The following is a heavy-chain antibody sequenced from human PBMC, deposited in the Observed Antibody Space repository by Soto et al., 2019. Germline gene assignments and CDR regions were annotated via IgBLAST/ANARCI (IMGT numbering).Heavy chain of an antibody. CDR3: TTVPNGDFHY. V-gene: IGHV3-15*01. J-gene: IGHJ4*02. Sequence: EVQLVESGGGXXKXXXXLRLSCAASGFTFXNAWMSWVRQAPGXGLEWVGRIKSKTDGGTTDYAAPVKGRFTISRDDSKNTLYLQMNSLKTEDTAVYYCTTVPNGDFHYWGQGTLVTVSS. CDR2: IKSKTDGGTT. CDR1: GFTFXNAW. D-gene: IGHD2-8*01.